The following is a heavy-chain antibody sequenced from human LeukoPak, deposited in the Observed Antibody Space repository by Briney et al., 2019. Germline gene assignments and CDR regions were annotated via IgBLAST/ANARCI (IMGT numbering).Heavy chain of an antibody. Sequence: GGSLRLSCAASGFTFSSYAMSWVRQAPGKGLEWVSSISGSGDITYYADSVKGRFTISRDNSKNTLYLQMNSLRAEDTAVYYCAKARGRRLLGYFDYWGQGTLVTVSS. CDR3: AKARGRRLLGYFDY. J-gene: IGHJ4*02. V-gene: IGHV3-23*01. D-gene: IGHD3-16*01. CDR2: ISGSGDIT. CDR1: GFTFSSYA.